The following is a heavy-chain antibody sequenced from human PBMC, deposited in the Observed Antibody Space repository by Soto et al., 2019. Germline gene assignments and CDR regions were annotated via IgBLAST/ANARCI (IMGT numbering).Heavy chain of an antibody. D-gene: IGHD1-26*01. CDR1: GFTFTKDY. CDR3: ASEGGYPGSNFYGAY. V-gene: IGHV3-15*01. Sequence: EVQLVESGGGLVEPGGSIRLSCVASGFTFTKDYMTWVRQAPGKGLEWVGRIKGSHAGGTTDYATSVKGRFTISRDDSKNTLYLQMNSVKTEDTSVYYCASEGGYPGSNFYGAYWGQGTRVSVSS. J-gene: IGHJ4*02. CDR2: IKGSHAGGTT.